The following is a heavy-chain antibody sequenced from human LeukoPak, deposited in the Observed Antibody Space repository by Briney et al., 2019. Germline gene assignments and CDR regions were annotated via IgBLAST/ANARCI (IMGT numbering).Heavy chain of an antibody. CDR1: GGSISSGGYS. CDR2: IYHSGST. J-gene: IGHJ3*02. D-gene: IGHD3-10*01. CDR3: ARGGVGDDAFDI. Sequence: SQTLSLTCAVSGGSISSGGYSWSWIRQPPGKGLEWIGYIYHSGSTYYNPSLKSRVTISVYRSKNQSSLKLSSVTAADTAVYYCARGGVGDDAFDIWGQGTMVTVSS. V-gene: IGHV4-30-2*01.